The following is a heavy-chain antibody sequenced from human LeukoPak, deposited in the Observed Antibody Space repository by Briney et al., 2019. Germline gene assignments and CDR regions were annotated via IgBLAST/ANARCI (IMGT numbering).Heavy chain of an antibody. Sequence: GASVTVSCKASGGTFSIYAISWVRQAPGQGLEWMGGIIPIFGTANYAQKFQGRVTITADECTSTAYMELSSLRSEDTAVYYCARDEGIVGAAPSDGGQGTLVTVSS. V-gene: IGHV1-69*13. CDR1: GGTFSIYA. CDR2: IIPIFGTA. D-gene: IGHD1-26*01. J-gene: IGHJ4*02. CDR3: ARDEGIVGAAPSD.